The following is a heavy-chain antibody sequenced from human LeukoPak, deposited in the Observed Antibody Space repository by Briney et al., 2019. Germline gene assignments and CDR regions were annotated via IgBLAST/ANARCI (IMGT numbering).Heavy chain of an antibody. J-gene: IGHJ6*02. CDR3: ARAYIDYYGMDV. V-gene: IGHV3-7*01. Sequence: ETLSLTCTVSGGSISSGGYYWSWIRQHPGKGLEWVANIKQDGSEKYYVDSVKGRFTISRDNAKNSLYLQMNSLRAEDTAVYYCARAYIDYYGMDVWGQGTTVTVSS. CDR2: IKQDGSEK. CDR1: GGSISSGGYY. D-gene: IGHD5-12*01.